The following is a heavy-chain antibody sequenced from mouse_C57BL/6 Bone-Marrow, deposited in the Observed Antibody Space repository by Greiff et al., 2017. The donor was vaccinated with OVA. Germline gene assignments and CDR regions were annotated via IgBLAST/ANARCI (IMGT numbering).Heavy chain of an antibody. CDR1: GYTFTSYW. CDR3: APQTAQATYPFAY. J-gene: IGHJ3*01. D-gene: IGHD3-2*02. V-gene: IGHV1-74*01. Sequence: QVQLKQPGAELVKPGASVKVSCKASGYTFTSYWMHWVKQRPGQGLEWIGRIHPSDSDTNYNQKFKGKATLTVDKSSSTAYMQLSSLTSEDSAVYYCAPQTAQATYPFAYWGQGTLVTVSA. CDR2: IHPSDSDT.